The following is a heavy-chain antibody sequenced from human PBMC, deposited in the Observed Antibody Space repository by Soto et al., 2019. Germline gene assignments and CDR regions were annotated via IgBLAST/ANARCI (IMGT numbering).Heavy chain of an antibody. CDR1: GDSVSSNTAS. J-gene: IGHJ5*02. D-gene: IGHD5-12*01. CDR3: AKGDNLGPKTGYAFDP. CDR2: TYFRSKWYN. V-gene: IGHV6-1*01. Sequence: SQTLSLTCAISGDSVSSNTASWNWIGQSPSRGLEWLGRTYFRSKWYNEYAVSVKSRIIINPDTSNNQFSLQLNSVTPEDTAVYFCAKGDNLGPKTGYAFDPWGQGIMVTVPQ.